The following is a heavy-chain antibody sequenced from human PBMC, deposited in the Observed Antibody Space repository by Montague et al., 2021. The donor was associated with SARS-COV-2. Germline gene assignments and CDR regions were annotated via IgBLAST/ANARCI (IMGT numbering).Heavy chain of an antibody. Sequence: SETLSLTCAVYGGSFGDDHWSWIRQPPGKGPEWIGDIKQSGSTNYNSSLKSRGTISVDTSKNQFSLKLTSVTAEDTAVYFCARGHLSVSMIVVVFTSASYYFDFWGQGAQVTVSS. CDR2: IKQSGST. CDR1: GGSFGDDH. J-gene: IGHJ4*02. D-gene: IGHD3-22*01. V-gene: IGHV4-34*01. CDR3: ARGHLSVSMIVVVFTSASYYFDF.